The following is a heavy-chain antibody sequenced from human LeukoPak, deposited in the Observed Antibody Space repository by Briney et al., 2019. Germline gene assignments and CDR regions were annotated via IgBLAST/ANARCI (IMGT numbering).Heavy chain of an antibody. Sequence: GGSLRLSCAASGFTFSSYWMHWVRQAPGKGLVWVSRINSDGSSTSYADSVKGRFTISRDNAKNTLYLQMNSLRAEDTAVYYCARALGNQLGHSRSKSAPNDYWGQGTLVTASS. CDR2: INSDGSST. D-gene: IGHD1-26*01. J-gene: IGHJ4*01. CDR1: GFTFSSYW. V-gene: IGHV3-74*01. CDR3: ARALGNQLGHSRSKSAPNDY.